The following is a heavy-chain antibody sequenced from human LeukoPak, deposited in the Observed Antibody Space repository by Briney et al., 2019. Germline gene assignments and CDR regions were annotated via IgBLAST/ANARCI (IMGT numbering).Heavy chain of an antibody. Sequence: ASVKVSCKASGGTFSSYAISWVRQAPGQGLEWMGGIIPIFGTVNYAQKFQGRVTITADESTSTAYMELSSLRSEDTAVYYCARSSIIAAAGPYYFDYWGQGTLVTVSS. CDR1: GGTFSSYA. V-gene: IGHV1-69*13. J-gene: IGHJ4*02. D-gene: IGHD6-13*01. CDR3: ARSSIIAAAGPYYFDY. CDR2: IIPIFGTV.